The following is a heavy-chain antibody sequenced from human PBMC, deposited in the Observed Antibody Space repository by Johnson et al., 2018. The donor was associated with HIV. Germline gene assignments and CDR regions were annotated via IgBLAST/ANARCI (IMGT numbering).Heavy chain of an antibody. Sequence: VQLVESGGGLVQPGGSLKLSCAASGFTFSSSWMHWVCQAPEKGLEWVADIKCDGSEKYYVDSVKGRLTISRDDSKNTAYLQMNSLRAEDMAVYYCARDEPTDDAFDIWGQGTMVTVSS. CDR1: GFTFSSSW. J-gene: IGHJ3*02. V-gene: IGHV3-52*01. CDR2: IKCDGSEK. CDR3: ARDEPTDDAFDI.